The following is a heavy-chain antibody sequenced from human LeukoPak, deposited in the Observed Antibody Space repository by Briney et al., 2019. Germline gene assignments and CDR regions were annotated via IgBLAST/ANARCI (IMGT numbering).Heavy chain of an antibody. V-gene: IGHV4-34*01. CDR3: AREIIAARGAFDI. CDR2: ISHRGNT. D-gene: IGHD6-6*01. Sequence: PSETLSLTCAVYGGSLSGYYWSWFRQPPGKGLEWIGEISHRGNTNYNPSLKSRVTISVDTSKNQFSLKMNSVTAADTAGYYCAREIIAARGAFDIWGQGTMVTVSS. CDR1: GGSLSGYY. J-gene: IGHJ3*02.